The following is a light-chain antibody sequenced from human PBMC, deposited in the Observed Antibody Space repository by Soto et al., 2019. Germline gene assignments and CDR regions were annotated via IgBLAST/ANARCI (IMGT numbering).Light chain of an antibody. CDR3: SSYTRSSTWV. CDR2: EVS. Sequence: QSALTQPASVSGSPGQSITISCTGTSSDVGGYNYVSWYQQHPGKAPKLMISEVSNRPSGVSNRFSGSKSGNTASLTISGLQAEDEAYYYCSSYTRSSTWVFGGGTKLTVL. J-gene: IGLJ3*02. V-gene: IGLV2-14*01. CDR1: SSDVGGYNY.